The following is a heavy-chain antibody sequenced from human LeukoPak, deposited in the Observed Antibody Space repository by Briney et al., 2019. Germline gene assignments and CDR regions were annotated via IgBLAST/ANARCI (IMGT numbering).Heavy chain of an antibody. CDR1: GFTFSSYG. Sequence: GGSLRLSCAASGFTFSSYGMHWVRQAPGKGLEWVAVISYDGSNKYYADSVKGRFTISRDNSKNTLYLQMNSLRVEDTAVYYCAKEYLDFWSGYAGDWGQGTLVTVSS. J-gene: IGHJ4*02. V-gene: IGHV3-30*18. CDR3: AKEYLDFWSGYAGD. D-gene: IGHD3-3*01. CDR2: ISYDGSNK.